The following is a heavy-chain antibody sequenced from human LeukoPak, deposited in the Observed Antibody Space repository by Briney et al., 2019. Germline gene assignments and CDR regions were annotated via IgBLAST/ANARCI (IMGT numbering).Heavy chain of an antibody. Sequence: ASVKVSCKASGYTFTSYDINWVRQATGQGLEWMGWMNPNISNTGYAQKFQGRVTMTRDTPISTAYMELSRLRSDDTAVYYCARGPYDSSGYYTGEYYFDYWGQGTLVTVSS. V-gene: IGHV1-8*01. CDR2: MNPNISNT. J-gene: IGHJ4*02. CDR1: GYTFTSYD. CDR3: ARGPYDSSGYYTGEYYFDY. D-gene: IGHD3-22*01.